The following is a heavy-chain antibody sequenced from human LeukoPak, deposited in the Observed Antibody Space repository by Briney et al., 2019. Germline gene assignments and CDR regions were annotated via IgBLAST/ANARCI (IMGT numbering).Heavy chain of an antibody. CDR2: IYYSGST. D-gene: IGHD2-15*01. Sequence: SETLSLTCTVSGGSISSSSYYWGWIRQPPGKGLEWIGSIYYSGSTYYDPSLKSRVTISVDTSKNQFSLKLSSVTAADTAAYYCARNIVVVVAATSWFDPWGQGTLVTVSS. V-gene: IGHV4-39*01. CDR3: ARNIVVVVAATSWFDP. CDR1: GGSISSSSYY. J-gene: IGHJ5*02.